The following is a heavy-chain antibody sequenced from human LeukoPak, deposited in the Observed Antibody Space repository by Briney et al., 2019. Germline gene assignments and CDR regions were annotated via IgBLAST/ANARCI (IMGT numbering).Heavy chain of an antibody. V-gene: IGHV1-2*02. CDR2: INPNSGGT. J-gene: IGHJ5*02. CDR1: GYTFTGYY. Sequence: ASVKVSCKASGYTFTGYYMHWVRQAPGQGLEWMGWINPNSGGTNYAQKFQGRVTMTRDTSISTAYMELSRLRSDDTAVYYCARVRRSGSGSYQRNWFDPWGQGTLVTVSS. CDR3: ARVRRSGSGSYQRNWFDP. D-gene: IGHD3-10*01.